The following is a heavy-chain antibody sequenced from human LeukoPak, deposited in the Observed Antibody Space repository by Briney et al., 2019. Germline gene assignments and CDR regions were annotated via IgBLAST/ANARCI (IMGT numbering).Heavy chain of an antibody. CDR2: INHSGST. D-gene: IGHD2-2*01. CDR1: GGSFSGYY. V-gene: IGHV4-34*01. CDR3: AAQGCYSTNCYALGY. J-gene: IGHJ4*02. Sequence: SETLSLTCAVYGGSFSGYYWSWIRQPPGKGLEWIGEINHSGSTNYNPSLKSRVTISVDTSKNQFSLKLRSVTAADTAVYFCAAQGCYSTNCYALGYWGQGTLLAVSS.